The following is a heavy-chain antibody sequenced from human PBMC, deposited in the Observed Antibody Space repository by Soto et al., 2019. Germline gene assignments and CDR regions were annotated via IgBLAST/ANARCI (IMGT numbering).Heavy chain of an antibody. D-gene: IGHD6-19*01. J-gene: IGHJ4*02. CDR2: INHSGST. V-gene: IGHV4-34*01. CDR1: GGSFSGYY. CDR3: ARTWQAGFDY. Sequence: SETLSLTCAVYGGSFSGYYWSWIRQPPGKGLEWIGEINHSGSTNYNPSLKSRVTISVDTSKNQFSLKLSSVTAADTAVYYCARTWQAGFDYWGQGTLVTVSS.